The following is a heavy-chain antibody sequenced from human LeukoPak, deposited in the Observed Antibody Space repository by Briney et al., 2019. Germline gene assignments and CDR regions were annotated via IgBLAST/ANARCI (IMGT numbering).Heavy chain of an antibody. CDR3: ARRHGRCSDGSCYYPDY. CDR2: MNPNSGNT. CDR1: GYTFTSYD. Sequence: ASVTVSCKASGYTFTSYDINWVRQATGQGLEWMGWMNPNSGNTGYAQKFQGRVTMTRNSSITTAYMELSSLRSEDTAVYYCARRHGRCSDGSCYYPDYWGQGTLVTVSS. D-gene: IGHD2-15*01. V-gene: IGHV1-8*01. J-gene: IGHJ4*02.